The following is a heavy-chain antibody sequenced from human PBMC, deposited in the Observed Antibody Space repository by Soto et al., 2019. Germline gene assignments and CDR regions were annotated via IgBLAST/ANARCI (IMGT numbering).Heavy chain of an antibody. CDR3: ARVGYDDSSGYVSNWFDP. CDR2: IDYSGST. V-gene: IGHV4-61*01. CDR1: GGSVSSGIYY. Sequence: SETLSLTCHVSGGSVSSGIYYWSWIRQPPGKGLELIGYIDYSGSTSHNPSLKSRVTISVDTSKNQFSLKLSSVTAADTAVYYCARVGYDDSSGYVSNWFDPWGQGTLVTVSS. D-gene: IGHD3-22*01. J-gene: IGHJ5*02.